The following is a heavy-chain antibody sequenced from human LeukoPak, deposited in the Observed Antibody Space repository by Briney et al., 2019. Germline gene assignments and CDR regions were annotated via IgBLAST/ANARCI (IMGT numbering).Heavy chain of an antibody. Sequence: GGSLRLSCAAAGFIFRNYWMGWVRQAPGKGLEWVANINEDGSEKYYGDSVKGRFTISRDNAKNSLYLQMNSLRAEDTAVYYCARDSSGYQWGQGTLVTVSS. D-gene: IGHD3-22*01. CDR3: ARDSSGYQ. J-gene: IGHJ4*02. V-gene: IGHV3-7*01. CDR2: INEDGSEK. CDR1: GFIFRNYW.